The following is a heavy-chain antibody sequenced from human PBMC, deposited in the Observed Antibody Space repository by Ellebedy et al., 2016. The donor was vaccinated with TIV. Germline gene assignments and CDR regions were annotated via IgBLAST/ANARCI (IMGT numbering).Heavy chain of an antibody. CDR3: ARGGSAWHGFDY. CDR2: INNDGSST. Sequence: GGSLRLSXAASGFTFSSYWMHWVRQAPGKGLVWVSRINNDGSSTDYADSVKGRFTISRDNAKNTLYLQMNSLRAEDTAVYYCARGGSAWHGFDYWGQGTLVTVSS. J-gene: IGHJ4*02. V-gene: IGHV3-74*01. CDR1: GFTFSSYW. D-gene: IGHD6-19*01.